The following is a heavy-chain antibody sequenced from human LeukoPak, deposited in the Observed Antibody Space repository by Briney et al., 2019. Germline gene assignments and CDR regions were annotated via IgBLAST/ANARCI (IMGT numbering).Heavy chain of an antibody. D-gene: IGHD2-2*01. CDR1: GFTFDDYA. J-gene: IGHJ4*02. V-gene: IGHV3-9*01. Sequence: GGSLRLSCAASGFTFDDYAMHWVRQAPGKGLEWVSGISWNSGSIGYADSVKGRFTISRDNAKISLYLQMNSLRAEDTALYYCAKASYCSSTSCYEGFDYWGQGTLVTVSS. CDR2: ISWNSGSI. CDR3: AKASYCSSTSCYEGFDY.